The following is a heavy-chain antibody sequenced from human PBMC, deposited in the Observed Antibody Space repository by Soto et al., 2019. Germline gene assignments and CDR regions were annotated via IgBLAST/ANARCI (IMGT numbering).Heavy chain of an antibody. J-gene: IGHJ3*02. CDR3: AKAQSYYDPSAGFDM. D-gene: IGHD3-22*01. V-gene: IGHV3-11*03. Sequence: LRLSCVASGFSFRDYYMIWIRQAPGKGLEWVSYVSSGSTYTNYAESVKGRFTISRDDAKNSLFLQMNSLRVEDTAVYYCAKAQSYYDPSAGFDMWGQGTMVTVSS. CDR2: VSSGSTYT. CDR1: GFSFRDYY.